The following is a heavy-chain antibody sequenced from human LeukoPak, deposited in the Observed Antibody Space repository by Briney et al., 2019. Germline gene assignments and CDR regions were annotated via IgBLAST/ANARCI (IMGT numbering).Heavy chain of an antibody. J-gene: IGHJ3*02. CDR2: IKEDGSEE. V-gene: IGHV3-7*01. CDR1: GFTFSSYW. CDR3: ARGSSLDHDAFDI. Sequence: GGSLRLSCGASGFTFSSYWMSWIRQAPGKGLEWVANIKEDGSEEYYVDSVKGRFTISRDNAKNSLYLQMNSLRAEDTAVYYCARGSSLDHDAFDIWGQGTMVTVSS.